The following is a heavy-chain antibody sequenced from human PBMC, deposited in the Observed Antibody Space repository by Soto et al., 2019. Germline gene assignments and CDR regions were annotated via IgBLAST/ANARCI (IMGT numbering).Heavy chain of an antibody. CDR1: GFTFTNVW. D-gene: IGHD1-1*01. J-gene: IGHJ4*02. V-gene: IGHV3-15*07. CDR2: ITSKSSSGAA. CDR3: ATDELEPRPQTLDS. Sequence: EVRLVESGGGLVEPGGSLRLSCVASGFTFTNVWMDWVRQSPGKGLEWVGRITSKSSSGAADNAAPEKGRFTISRDDSKNTLLLQMNSLKTEDTAVYYCATDELEPRPQTLDSWGQGTLVTVSP.